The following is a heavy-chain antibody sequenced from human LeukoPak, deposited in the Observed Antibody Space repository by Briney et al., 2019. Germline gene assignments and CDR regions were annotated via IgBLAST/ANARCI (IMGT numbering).Heavy chain of an antibody. CDR2: IYSGGST. D-gene: IGHD3-22*01. Sequence: QPGGSLRLSCAASGFTVSSNYMSWVRQAPGKGLEWVSVIYSGGSTYYADSVKGRFTISRDNSKNTLYLQMNSLRADDTAVYYCAKWGGIVVVIHPKTAFDFWGQGTMVTVSS. CDR3: AKWGGIVVVIHPKTAFDF. V-gene: IGHV3-53*01. J-gene: IGHJ3*01. CDR1: GFTVSSNY.